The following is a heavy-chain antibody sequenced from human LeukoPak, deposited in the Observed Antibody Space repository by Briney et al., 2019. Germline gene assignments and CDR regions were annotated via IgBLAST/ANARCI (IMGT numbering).Heavy chain of an antibody. Sequence: GGSLRLSCAASGFTFSSYSMNWVRQAPGKGLECVSSISSSSGYIYYADSAKGRFTISRDNAKNSLYLQMDSLRAEDTAVYYCARDVDRRSSSSLDYWGQGTLVTVSS. J-gene: IGHJ4*02. D-gene: IGHD6-13*01. CDR3: ARDVDRRSSSSLDY. CDR2: ISSSSGYI. CDR1: GFTFSSYS. V-gene: IGHV3-21*01.